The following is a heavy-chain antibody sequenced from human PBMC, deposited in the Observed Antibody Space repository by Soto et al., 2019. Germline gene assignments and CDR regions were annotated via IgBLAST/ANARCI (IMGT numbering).Heavy chain of an antibody. J-gene: IGHJ4*02. V-gene: IGHV4-30-2*02. CDR2: IYHSGST. CDR3: ARSDGRY. Sequence: SETLSLTCAVSGGSISIGGYSWSWIRQPPGKGLEWIGYIYHSGSTYYNPSLKSRVTISVDTSKNQFSLKLSSVTAADTAVYYCARSDGRYWGQGTLVTVSS. CDR1: GGSISIGGYS.